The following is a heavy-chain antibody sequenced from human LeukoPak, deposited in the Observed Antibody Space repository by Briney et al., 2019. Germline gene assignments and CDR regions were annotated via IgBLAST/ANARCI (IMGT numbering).Heavy chain of an antibody. CDR1: GGSISSYY. V-gene: IGHV4-4*07. CDR2: IYTSGST. Sequence: SETLSLICSVSGGSISSYYWSWIRQPAGKGLGWIGRIYTSGSTNYNPSLTSRVTMTVDTSKNQFSLKMTSMTAADTAVYYCARDRFGQRGAFDIWGQGTMVTVSS. CDR3: ARDRFGQRGAFDI. D-gene: IGHD3-10*01. J-gene: IGHJ3*02.